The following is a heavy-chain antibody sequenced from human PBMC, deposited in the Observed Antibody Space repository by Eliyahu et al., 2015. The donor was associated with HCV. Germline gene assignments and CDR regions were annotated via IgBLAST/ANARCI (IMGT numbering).Heavy chain of an antibody. CDR1: GGSFSGYY. V-gene: IGHV4-34*01. J-gene: IGHJ4*02. D-gene: IGHD3-10*01. Sequence: QVQLQQWGAGLLKPSETLSLTCAVYGGSFSGYYWSWIRQPPGKGLEWIGEINHSGSTNYNPSLKSRVTISVDTSKNQFSLKLSSVTAADTAVYYCARLNMVRGVIVYWGQGTLVTVSS. CDR2: INHSGST. CDR3: ARLNMVRGVIVY.